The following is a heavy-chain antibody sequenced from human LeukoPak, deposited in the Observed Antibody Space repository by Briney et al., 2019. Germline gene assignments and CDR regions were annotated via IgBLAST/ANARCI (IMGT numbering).Heavy chain of an antibody. CDR3: ARESDGSGLWFGELSHYFDY. D-gene: IGHD3-10*01. Sequence: SETLSLTCTVSGGSISSYYWSWLRQPAGKGLEWIGRIYTSGSTNYNPSLKSRVTVSVDTSKNQFSLKLSSVTAADTAVYYCARESDGSGLWFGELSHYFDYWGQGTLVTVSS. V-gene: IGHV4-4*07. J-gene: IGHJ4*02. CDR1: GGSISSYY. CDR2: IYTSGST.